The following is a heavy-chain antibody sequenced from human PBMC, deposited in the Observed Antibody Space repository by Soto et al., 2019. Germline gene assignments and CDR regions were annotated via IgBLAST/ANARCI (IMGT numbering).Heavy chain of an antibody. V-gene: IGHV3-21*01. D-gene: IGHD3-16*02. CDR1: GFTFSSYS. J-gene: IGHJ4*02. CDR2: ISSSSSYI. Sequence: GGSLRLSCAASGFTFSSYSMNWVRQAPGKGLEWVSSISSSSSYIYYADSVKGRFTISRDNAKNSLYLQMNSLRAEDTAVYYCARDPSYIWGSYRTRLFDYWGQGTLVTVSS. CDR3: ARDPSYIWGSYRTRLFDY.